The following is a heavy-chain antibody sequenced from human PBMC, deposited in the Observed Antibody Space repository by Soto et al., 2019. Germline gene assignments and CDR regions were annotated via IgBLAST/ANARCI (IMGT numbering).Heavy chain of an antibody. J-gene: IGHJ6*03. D-gene: IGHD6-19*01. CDR2: ISGSGGST. Sequence: GGSLRLSCAASGFTFSSYAMSWVLQAPWKGLEWVSAISGSGGSTYYADSVKGRFTISRDNSKNTLYLQMNSLRAEDTAVYYCAKPGLGGQWLRNYYYYYMDVWGKGTTVTVSS. CDR1: GFTFSSYA. CDR3: AKPGLGGQWLRNYYYYYMDV. V-gene: IGHV3-23*01.